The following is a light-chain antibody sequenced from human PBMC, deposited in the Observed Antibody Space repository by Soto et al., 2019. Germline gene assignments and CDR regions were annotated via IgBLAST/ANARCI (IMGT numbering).Light chain of an antibody. J-gene: IGKJ4*01. CDR3: QYETNGLRT. V-gene: IGKV3-15*01. CDR1: YDLSSR. CDR2: DAS. Sequence: EIVMTQSPVILSVSPGERATLSCRASYDLSSRLAWYQQKPGQAPRLLIYDASTMATDVPTRLRGSGSRREFTHTISGQQSVDFAVYICQYETNGLRTLGGGTKVDIK.